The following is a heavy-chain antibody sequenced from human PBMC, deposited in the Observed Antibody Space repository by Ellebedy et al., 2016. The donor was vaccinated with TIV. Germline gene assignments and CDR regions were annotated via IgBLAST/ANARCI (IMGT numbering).Heavy chain of an antibody. V-gene: IGHV4-59*08. J-gene: IGHJ4*02. CDR2: VYDTLGSS. D-gene: IGHD2-15*01. Sequence: SETLSLTCTVSGSSISDYYWTWIRQPPGRGLGWIGFVYDTLGSSNYSPSLKSRVSISVDTSKSQISLRLKSVTAADTAVYYCARHAVVPTPGFEYWGPGALVTVSS. CDR1: GSSISDYY. CDR3: ARHAVVPTPGFEY.